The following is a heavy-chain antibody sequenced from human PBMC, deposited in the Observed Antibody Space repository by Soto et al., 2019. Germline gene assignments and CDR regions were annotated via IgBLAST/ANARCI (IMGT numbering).Heavy chain of an antibody. CDR2: IYYSGST. D-gene: IGHD3-3*01. CDR3: ARQGTYYDFWSGYYPIPQFDY. J-gene: IGHJ4*02. V-gene: IGHV4-59*04. Sequence: PSETLSLTCTVSGGSISSHYWSWIRQPPGKGLEWIGYIYYSGSTYYNPSLKSRVTISVDTSKNQFSLKLSSVTAADTAVYYCARQGTYYDFWSGYYPIPQFDYWGQGTLVTVSS. CDR1: GGSISSHY.